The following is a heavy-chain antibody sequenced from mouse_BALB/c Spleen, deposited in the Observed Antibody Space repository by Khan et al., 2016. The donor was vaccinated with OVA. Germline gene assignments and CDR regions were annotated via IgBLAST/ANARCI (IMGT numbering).Heavy chain of an antibody. Sequence: EVQLQESGPGLLKPSQSLSLTCTATGYSITSDYAWNWIRKFPGNKLEWMAYIGYSGSTTYNPSLRSRISFTRDKSKNQSFLQLTSVPTEDTAEYSCASGRLLLRCPGYFDYWGQGTTLTVSS. J-gene: IGHJ2*01. CDR3: ASGRLLLRCPGYFDY. CDR2: IGYSGST. V-gene: IGHV3-2*02. CDR1: GYSITSDYA. D-gene: IGHD1-1*01.